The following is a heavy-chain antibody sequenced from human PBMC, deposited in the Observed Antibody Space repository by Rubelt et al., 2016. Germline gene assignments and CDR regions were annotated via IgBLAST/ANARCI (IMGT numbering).Heavy chain of an antibody. CDR1: GGSFSGYY. CDR3: ARFRCGGSCRPPNFYYYYGMDV. CDR2: INHSGST. Sequence: QVQLQQWGAGLLKPSETLSLTCAVYGGSFSGYYWSWIRQPPGKGLEWIGEINHSGSTNYNPSLKSRVTISGDTSKNQCSRKLGSVTAADTAVYYCARFRCGGSCRPPNFYYYYGMDVWGQGTTVTVSS. D-gene: IGHD2-15*01. J-gene: IGHJ6*02. V-gene: IGHV4-34*01.